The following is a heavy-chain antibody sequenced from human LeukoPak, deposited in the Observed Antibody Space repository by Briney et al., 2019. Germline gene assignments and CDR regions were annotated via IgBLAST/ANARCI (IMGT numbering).Heavy chain of an antibody. D-gene: IGHD2-2*01. CDR1: GSYW. J-gene: IGHJ4*02. CDR2: INSDGSWT. Sequence: GGSLRLSCAASGSYWMHWVRQAPGKGLVWVSHINSDGSWTSYTDSVKGRFTISKDNAKNTVYLQMNNLRAEDTAVYYCVSFYETYWGRGTLVTVSS. CDR3: VSFYETY. V-gene: IGHV3-74*01.